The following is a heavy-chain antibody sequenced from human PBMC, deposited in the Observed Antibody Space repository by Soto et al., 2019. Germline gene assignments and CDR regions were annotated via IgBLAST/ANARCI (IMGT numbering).Heavy chain of an antibody. V-gene: IGHV3-33*01. Sequence: GGSLRLSCAASGFTFSSYGMHWVRQAPGKGLEWVAVIWYDGSNKYYADSVKGRFTISRDNSKNTLYLQMNSLRAEDTAVYYCARDRITGTTVLGYYYYMDVWGKGTTVTVSS. CDR3: ARDRITGTTVLGYYYYMDV. J-gene: IGHJ6*03. CDR1: GFTFSSYG. CDR2: IWYDGSNK. D-gene: IGHD1-7*01.